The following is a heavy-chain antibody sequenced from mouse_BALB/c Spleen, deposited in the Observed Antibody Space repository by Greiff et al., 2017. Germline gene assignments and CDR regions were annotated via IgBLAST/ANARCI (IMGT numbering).Heavy chain of an antibody. J-gene: IGHJ4*01. D-gene: IGHD1-1*01. CDR1: GFAFSSYD. V-gene: IGHV5-12-1*01. Sequence: EVMLVESGGGLVKPGGSLKLSCAASGFAFSSYDMSWVRQTPEKRLEWVAYISSGGGSTYYPDTVKGRFTISRDNAKNTLYLQMSSLKSEDTAMYYGADGDLLGMDYWGQGTSVTVSS. CDR3: ADGDLLGMDY. CDR2: ISSGGGST.